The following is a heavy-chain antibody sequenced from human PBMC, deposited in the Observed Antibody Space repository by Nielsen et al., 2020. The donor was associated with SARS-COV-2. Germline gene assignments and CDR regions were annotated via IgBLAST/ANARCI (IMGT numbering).Heavy chain of an antibody. CDR3: ARDRRYCSGGSCYSPTNWFDP. CDR2: IIPIFGTA. D-gene: IGHD2-15*01. V-gene: IGHV1-69*13. CDR1: GGTFSSYA. J-gene: IGHJ5*02. Sequence: SVKVSCKASGGTFSSYAISWVRQAPGQGLEWMGGIIPIFGTANYAQKFQGRVTITADESTSTAYMELSSLRSEDTAVYYCARDRRYCSGGSCYSPTNWFDPWGQGTLVTVSS.